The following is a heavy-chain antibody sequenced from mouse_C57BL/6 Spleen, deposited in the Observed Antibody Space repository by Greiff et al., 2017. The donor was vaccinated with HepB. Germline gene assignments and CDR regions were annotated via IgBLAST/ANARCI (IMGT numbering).Heavy chain of an antibody. V-gene: IGHV1-4*01. CDR2: INPSSGYT. D-gene: IGHD1-1*02. CDR1: GYTFTSYT. Sequence: QVQLKESGAELARPGASVKMSCKASGYTFTSYTMHWVKQRPGQGLEWIGYINPSSGYTKYNQKFKDKATLTADKSSSTAYMQLSSLTSEDSAVYYCARTYYGYYFDYWGQGTTLTVSS. CDR3: ARTYYGYYFDY. J-gene: IGHJ2*01.